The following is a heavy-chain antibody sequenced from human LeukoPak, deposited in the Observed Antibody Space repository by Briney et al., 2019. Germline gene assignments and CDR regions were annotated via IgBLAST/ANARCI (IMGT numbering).Heavy chain of an antibody. CDR3: ASQQQLVDYYYSMDV. V-gene: IGHV1-69*05. CDR2: IIPIFGTA. CDR1: GGTFSSYA. J-gene: IGHJ6*03. Sequence: SVKVSCKASGGTFSSYAISWVRQATGQGLEWVGRIIPIFGTANYARKFQGRVTITTDESTSTAYMELSSLRSEETAVYYCASQQQLVDYYYSMDVWGKGTTVTVSS. D-gene: IGHD6-13*01.